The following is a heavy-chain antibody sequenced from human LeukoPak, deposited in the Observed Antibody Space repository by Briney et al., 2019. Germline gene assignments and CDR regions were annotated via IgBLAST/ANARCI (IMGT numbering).Heavy chain of an antibody. V-gene: IGHV4-4*07. D-gene: IGHD3-10*01. CDR3: ARGVVLIGSYGYFDC. Sequence: SQTLSPTCTVSGASISSNYCTWIRQPAGKGLEWIGRIYTSGNSNSNPSLKSRVTMSVDTSTNQFSLKLTSVTAADTGVYYCARGVVLIGSYGYFDCWGQGTLVTVSS. CDR1: GASISSNY. CDR2: IYTSGNS. J-gene: IGHJ4*02.